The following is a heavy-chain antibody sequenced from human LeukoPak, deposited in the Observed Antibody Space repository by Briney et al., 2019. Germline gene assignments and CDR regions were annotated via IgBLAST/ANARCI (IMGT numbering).Heavy chain of an antibody. Sequence: ASVKVSCKASGCTFTGYYMHWVRQAPGQGLEWMGWINPNSGGTNYAQKFQGRVTMTRDTSISTAYMELSRLRSDDTAVYYCARDASQAAAGTKGGGPYYYYYYYMDVWGKGTTVTISS. CDR3: ARDASQAAAGTKGGGPYYYYYYYMDV. CDR1: GCTFTGYY. CDR2: INPNSGGT. D-gene: IGHD6-13*01. V-gene: IGHV1-2*02. J-gene: IGHJ6*03.